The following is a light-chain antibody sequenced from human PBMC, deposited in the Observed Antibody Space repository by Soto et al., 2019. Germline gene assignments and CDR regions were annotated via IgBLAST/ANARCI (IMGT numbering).Light chain of an antibody. J-gene: IGKJ3*01. CDR1: QSVSSN. CDR3: QQRSNWPLT. V-gene: IGKV3-15*01. CDR2: GAS. Sequence: EIVMTQSPATLSVSPGERATLSCRASQSVSSNLAWYQQKPGQAPRLLIYGASTRATGTPARFSGSGSGTELSLTISSLQSEDFAVYYCQQRSNWPLTFGPGTKVDIK.